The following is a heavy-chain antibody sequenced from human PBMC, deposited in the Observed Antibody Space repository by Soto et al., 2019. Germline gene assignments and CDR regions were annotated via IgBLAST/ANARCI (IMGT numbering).Heavy chain of an antibody. CDR2: IYPGDSDT. J-gene: IGHJ4*02. Sequence: PGESLKISCKGSGYSFTSYWIGWVRQMPGKGLEWMGIIYPGDSDTRYSPSFQGQVTISADKSISTAYLQWSSLKASDTAMYYCARLLSSRSSSWWGAYFDYWGQGTLVTVSS. D-gene: IGHD6-13*01. CDR3: ARLLSSRSSSWWGAYFDY. V-gene: IGHV5-51*01. CDR1: GYSFTSYW.